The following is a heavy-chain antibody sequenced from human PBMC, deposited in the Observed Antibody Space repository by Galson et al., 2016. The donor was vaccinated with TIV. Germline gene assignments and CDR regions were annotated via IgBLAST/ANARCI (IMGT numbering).Heavy chain of an antibody. CDR1: GFSFKNYV. CDR3: AKSGKRGDYSWDAFDI. D-gene: IGHD1-26*01. Sequence: SLRLSCAVSGFSFKNYVMSWVRQAPGKGLEWVSSISISGSHTYYADSVKGRFTISRDNSQYTLYLHLNSLRADDAAIYYCAKSGKRGDYSWDAFDIWGQGTVVTVS. J-gene: IGHJ3*02. CDR2: ISISGSHT. V-gene: IGHV3-23*01.